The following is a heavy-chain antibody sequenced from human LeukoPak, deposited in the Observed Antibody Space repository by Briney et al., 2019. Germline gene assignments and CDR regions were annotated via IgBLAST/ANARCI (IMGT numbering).Heavy chain of an antibody. J-gene: IGHJ6*03. Sequence: SETLSLTCAVYGGSFSGYYWSWIRQPPGKGLEWIGEIKHSGSTNYNPSLKSRVTISLDTSKNQFSLKLSSVTAADTAVYYCARGRSNKITMVRGVIRTNYYYYYMDVWDKGTTVTVSS. V-gene: IGHV4-34*01. CDR3: ARGRSNKITMVRGVIRTNYYYYYMDV. CDR2: IKHSGST. D-gene: IGHD3-10*01. CDR1: GGSFSGYY.